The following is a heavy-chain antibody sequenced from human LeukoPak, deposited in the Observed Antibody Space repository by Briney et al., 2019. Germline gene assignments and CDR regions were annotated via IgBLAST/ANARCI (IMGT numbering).Heavy chain of an antibody. CDR2: INHSGST. Sequence: SETLSLTCAVYGGSFSGYYWSWIRQPPGKGLEWIGEINHSGSTNYNPSLKSRVTISVDTSKNQFSLKLSSVTAADTAVYYCARGRIAVGFDPWGQGTLVTVPS. CDR3: ARGRIAVGFDP. V-gene: IGHV4-34*01. J-gene: IGHJ5*02. CDR1: GGSFSGYY. D-gene: IGHD6-19*01.